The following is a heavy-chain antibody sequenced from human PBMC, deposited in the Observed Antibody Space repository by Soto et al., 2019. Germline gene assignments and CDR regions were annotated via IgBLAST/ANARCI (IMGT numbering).Heavy chain of an antibody. V-gene: IGHV4-59*01. J-gene: IGHJ4*02. D-gene: IGHD3-10*01. CDR3: AGDYGSGSYRFDY. CDR2: IYYGGST. Sequence: SETLSLTCTVSGDSMRSYSCSWIRQPPGKGLEWIGYIYYGGSTTYNPSFKSRVTISIDTSEKQFSLKLTSVTAADTAVYFCAGDYGSGSYRFDYWGQGALVTVSS. CDR1: GDSMRSYS.